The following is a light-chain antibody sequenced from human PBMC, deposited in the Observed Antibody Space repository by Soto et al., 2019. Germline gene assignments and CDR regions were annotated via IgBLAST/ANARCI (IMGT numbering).Light chain of an antibody. CDR2: GNS. CDR3: HSYASGLGVHV. J-gene: IGLJ1*01. Sequence: QSVLTQPPSVSGAPGQRVTISCTGSSSNIGAGYDVHWYQQLPGTAPKLLIYGNSNRPSGVPDRFSGSKSGTSASLALTGLRAEDEADDYCHSYASGLGVHVFGTGTKLTVL. CDR1: SSNIGAGYD. V-gene: IGLV1-40*01.